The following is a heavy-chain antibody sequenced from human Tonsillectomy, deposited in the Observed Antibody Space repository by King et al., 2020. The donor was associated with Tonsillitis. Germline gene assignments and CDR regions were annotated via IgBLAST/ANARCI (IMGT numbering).Heavy chain of an antibody. CDR3: ARDRLAGRYYYGLDV. V-gene: IGHV3-33*05. CDR2: ISYDGSNK. CDR1: GFTFSSYG. J-gene: IGHJ6*02. D-gene: IGHD6-19*01. Sequence: VQLVESGGGVVRPGRSLRLSCAASGFTFSSYGMHWVRQAPGKGLEWVAGISYDGSNKYYADSVKGRFTISRDNSNNTLYLQMNSLRAEDTAVYYCARDRLAGRYYYGLDVWGQGTTSTVS.